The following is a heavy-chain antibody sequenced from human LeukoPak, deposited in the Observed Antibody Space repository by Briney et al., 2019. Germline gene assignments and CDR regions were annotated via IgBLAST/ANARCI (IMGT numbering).Heavy chain of an antibody. D-gene: IGHD3-22*01. CDR1: GFTVSSNY. Sequence: GGSLRLSCAASGFTVSSNYMSWVRQAPGKGLEWVSVIYSGGSTYYADSVKGRFTISRDNGKNTLYLQMNSLRAEDTAVYYCARGSTYYDSSGQVPFDYWGQGTLVTVSS. V-gene: IGHV3-53*01. CDR2: IYSGGST. CDR3: ARGSTYYDSSGQVPFDY. J-gene: IGHJ4*02.